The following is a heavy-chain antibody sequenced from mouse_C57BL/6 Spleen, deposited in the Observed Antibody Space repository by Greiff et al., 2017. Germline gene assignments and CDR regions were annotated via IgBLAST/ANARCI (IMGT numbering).Heavy chain of an antibody. CDR3: ARGGGRYYAMDY. CDR2: INPYNGGT. CDR1: GYTFTDYY. Sequence: EVQLQQSGPVLVKPGASVKMSCKASGYTFTDYYMNWVKQSHGKSLEWIGVINPYNGGTSYNQKFKGKATLTVDKSSSTAYMELNSLTSEDSAVYYCARGGGRYYAMDYWGQGTSVTVSS. J-gene: IGHJ4*01. V-gene: IGHV1-19*01.